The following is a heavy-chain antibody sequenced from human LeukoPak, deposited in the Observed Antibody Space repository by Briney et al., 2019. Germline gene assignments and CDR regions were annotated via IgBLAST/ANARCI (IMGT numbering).Heavy chain of an antibody. J-gene: IGHJ4*02. Sequence: GGSLRLSCVASGLPIADFAMHWVRQAPGKGLEWVSLISGDGVSTFYADSVKGRFSISRDNSKNSLSLEMNRLRTEDTAMYYCARESGKFDYWGQGTLVAVSS. CDR1: GLPIADFA. CDR2: ISGDGVST. V-gene: IGHV3-43*02. CDR3: ARESGKFDY.